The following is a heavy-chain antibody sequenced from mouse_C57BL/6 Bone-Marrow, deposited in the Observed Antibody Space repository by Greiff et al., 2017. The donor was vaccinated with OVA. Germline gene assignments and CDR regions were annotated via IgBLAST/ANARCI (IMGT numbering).Heavy chain of an antibody. Sequence: QVQLQQSGAELVMPGASVKLSCKASGYTFTSYWMHWVKQRPGQGLEWIGEIDPSDSYTNYNQKVKGKSNLTVDKSSSTAYMQLSSLTSEDSAVYYWASFITTAHAMDYWGQGTSVTVSS. D-gene: IGHD1-1*01. CDR3: ASFITTAHAMDY. CDR2: IDPSDSYT. V-gene: IGHV1-69*01. CDR1: GYTFTSYW. J-gene: IGHJ4*01.